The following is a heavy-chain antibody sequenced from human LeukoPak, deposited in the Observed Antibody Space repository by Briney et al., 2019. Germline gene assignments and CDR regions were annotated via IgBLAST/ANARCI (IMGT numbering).Heavy chain of an antibody. V-gene: IGHV3-11*01. J-gene: IGHJ4*02. CDR3: ASGTIAAADGPIPFDY. CDR2: ISSSGSTI. D-gene: IGHD6-13*01. CDR1: GFTFSDYY. Sequence: PGGSLRLSCAASGFTFSDYYTSWIRQAPGKGLEWVSYISSSGSTIYYADSVKGRFTISRDNAKNSLYLQMNSLRAEDTAVYYCASGTIAAADGPIPFDYWGQGTLVTVSS.